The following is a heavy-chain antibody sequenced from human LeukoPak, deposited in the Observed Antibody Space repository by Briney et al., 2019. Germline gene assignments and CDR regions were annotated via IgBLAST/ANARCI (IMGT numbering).Heavy chain of an antibody. Sequence: GGSLRLSCAASGFTFSSYGMHWVRQAPGKGLEWVAFIRYDGSNKYYADSVKGRFTIFRDNSKNSLYLQMNSLRAEDTAVYYCAKWVVVAARGYYFDYWGQGTLVTVSS. CDR3: AKWVVVAARGYYFDY. CDR1: GFTFSSYG. CDR2: IRYDGSNK. J-gene: IGHJ4*02. V-gene: IGHV3-30*02. D-gene: IGHD2-15*01.